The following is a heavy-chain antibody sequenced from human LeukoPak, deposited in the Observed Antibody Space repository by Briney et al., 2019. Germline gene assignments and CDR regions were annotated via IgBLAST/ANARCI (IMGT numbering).Heavy chain of an antibody. CDR3: VRETGWLFDF. CDR2: ISPNSDNI. D-gene: IGHD5-12*01. V-gene: IGHV3-48*04. Sequence: GSLRLSCAASGFTFSSYWMSWVRQAPGKGMEWVAYISPNSDNIHYADSVKGRFTISRDNAKNSLFLQVNSLRAEDTAVYYCVRETGWLFDFWGQGTLVIVSS. CDR1: GFTFSSYW. J-gene: IGHJ4*02.